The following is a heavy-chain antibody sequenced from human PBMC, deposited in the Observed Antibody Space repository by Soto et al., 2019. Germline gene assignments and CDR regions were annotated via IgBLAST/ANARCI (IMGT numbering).Heavy chain of an antibody. CDR3: ARTAGGRDPLFDY. D-gene: IGHD2-15*01. J-gene: IGHJ4*02. V-gene: IGHV4-59*01. CDR2: IYYSGST. Sequence: PSETLSLTCTVSGGSISSYYWSWIRQPPGKGLEWIGYIYYSGSTNYNPSLRSRVTISVDPSKNQFSLKLSSVTAADTAVYYCARTAGGRDPLFDYWGQGTLDTVSS. CDR1: GGSISSYY.